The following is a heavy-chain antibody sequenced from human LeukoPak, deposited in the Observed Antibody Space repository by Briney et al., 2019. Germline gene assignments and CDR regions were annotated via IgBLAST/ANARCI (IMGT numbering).Heavy chain of an antibody. J-gene: IGHJ4*02. V-gene: IGHV4-39*07. CDR2: IYYSGST. D-gene: IGHD6-13*01. CDR3: AGMRKVGSRPFDY. Sequence: KASETLSLTCTVSGGSISSSGSYWGWIRQPPGRGLEWIGSIYYSGSTYYNPSLKSRVTISVDTSKNQFSLKLSSVTAADTAVYYCAGMRKVGSRPFDYWGQGTLVTVSS. CDR1: GGSISSSGSY.